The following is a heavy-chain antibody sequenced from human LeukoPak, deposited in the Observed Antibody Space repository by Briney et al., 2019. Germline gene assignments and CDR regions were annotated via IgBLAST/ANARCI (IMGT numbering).Heavy chain of an antibody. D-gene: IGHD1-26*01. V-gene: IGHV1-18*01. Sequence: ASVKVSCKASGYSFINYGFSWVRQAPGPGLEWMGWISAHTDNKNYAQMFQDRVTMTTDTSTSTAYMELRSLRSDDTAVYYCVRDIGGTYRTSGAFDTWGQGTMVTVSP. CDR1: GYSFINYG. J-gene: IGHJ3*02. CDR2: ISAHTDNK. CDR3: VRDIGGTYRTSGAFDT.